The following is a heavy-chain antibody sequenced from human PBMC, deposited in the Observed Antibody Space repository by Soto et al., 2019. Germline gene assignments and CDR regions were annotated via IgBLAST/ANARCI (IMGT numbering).Heavy chain of an antibody. V-gene: IGHV3-23*01. CDR1: GFTFSNYA. J-gene: IGHJ4*02. CDR3: ARERSIKEVASWFYF. Sequence: EVQLLESGGVLVQPGESLRLSCAASGFTFSNYAMSWVRQAPGKGLEWVSTISGSGGTTYYADSVKGRFTISRDNSKNTLYLQMKSLSVGDTALYYCARERSIKEVASWFYFWGQGTLVTVSS. D-gene: IGHD3-10*01. CDR2: ISGSGGTT.